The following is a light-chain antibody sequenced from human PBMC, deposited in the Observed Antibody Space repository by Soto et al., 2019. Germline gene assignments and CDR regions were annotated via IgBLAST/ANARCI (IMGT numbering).Light chain of an antibody. V-gene: IGLV1-51*01. J-gene: IGLJ2*01. Sequence: QSVLTQSPSVSAAPGQQVTISCSGSSSNIGNNYVSWYQQLPGTAPKLLIYDNNKRPSGIPDRFSGSKSGTSGTLDITGLQTGDEADYYCATWDGSLPGEVFGGGTKPPS. CDR3: ATWDGSLPGEV. CDR1: SSNIGNNY. CDR2: DNN.